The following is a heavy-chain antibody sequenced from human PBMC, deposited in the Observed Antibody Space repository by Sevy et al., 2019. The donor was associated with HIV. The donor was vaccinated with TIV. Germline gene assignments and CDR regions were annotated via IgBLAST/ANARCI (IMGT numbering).Heavy chain of an antibody. Sequence: GGSLRLSCAASGFTFSTYAMTWVRQAPGKGLEWVSAISGSGSSTYYADSVKGRFTISRDSSKNTLYLQMNSLRADDTAVYYCAIDADSSWHPSKYYFDYWGQGTLVTVSS. CDR2: ISGSGSST. J-gene: IGHJ4*02. CDR1: GFTFSTYA. D-gene: IGHD6-13*01. V-gene: IGHV3-23*01. CDR3: AIDADSSWHPSKYYFDY.